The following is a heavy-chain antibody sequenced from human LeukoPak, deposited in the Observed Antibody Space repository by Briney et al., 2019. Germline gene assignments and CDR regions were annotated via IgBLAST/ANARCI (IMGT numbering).Heavy chain of an antibody. D-gene: IGHD3-3*01. Sequence: GGSLRLSCAASGLTFSPYAMNWVRQAPGKGLEWVSAISTKSDYIYYADSVKGRFTISRDNAKNSLYLQMNSLRAEDTAVYYCARDYYDFWSGYTNWFGPWGQGTLVTVSS. CDR1: GLTFSPYA. CDR2: ISTKSDYI. V-gene: IGHV3-21*01. J-gene: IGHJ5*02. CDR3: ARDYYDFWSGYTNWFGP.